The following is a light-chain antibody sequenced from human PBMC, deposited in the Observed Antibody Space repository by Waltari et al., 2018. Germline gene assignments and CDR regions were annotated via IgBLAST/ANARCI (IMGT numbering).Light chain of an antibody. V-gene: IGKV3-20*01. J-gene: IGKJ1*01. Sequence: EIVLTQSPGTLSLSPGERATLSCRASQSVGRYLAWYQQKPGQAPRLLTYDASTRATGIPDRFSGSGSGTDFSLTISRLESEDFAVYYCQKYVNLPATFGQGTKVEIK. CDR3: QKYVNLPAT. CDR1: QSVGRY. CDR2: DAS.